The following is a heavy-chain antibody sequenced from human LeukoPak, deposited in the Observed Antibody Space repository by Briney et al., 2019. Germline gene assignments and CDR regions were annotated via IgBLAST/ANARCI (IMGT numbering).Heavy chain of an antibody. Sequence: SVKVSCKASGYTFTSYGISWVRQAPGQGLEWMGRIIPIFGTANYAQKFQGRVTITTDESTSTAYMELSSLRSEDTAVYYCARDSEIFGVVTPTFDYWGQGTLVTVSS. CDR3: ARDSEIFGVVTPTFDY. CDR2: IIPIFGTA. CDR1: GYTFTSYG. D-gene: IGHD3-3*01. J-gene: IGHJ4*02. V-gene: IGHV1-69*05.